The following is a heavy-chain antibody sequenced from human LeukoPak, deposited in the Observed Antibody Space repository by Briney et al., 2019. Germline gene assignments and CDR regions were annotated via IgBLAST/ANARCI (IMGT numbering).Heavy chain of an antibody. V-gene: IGHV4-39*07. Sequence: SETLSLTCTASGGSISSTSYYWGWIRRPPGRGLEWIGGIIYSGNTKYNPSLKSRVTISVDTSKKQFSLKLSSVTAADTAVYYCASGSRGVAYFDYWGQETLVTVSS. D-gene: IGHD1-26*01. CDR2: IIYSGNT. J-gene: IGHJ4*02. CDR3: ASGSRGVAYFDY. CDR1: GGSISSTSYY.